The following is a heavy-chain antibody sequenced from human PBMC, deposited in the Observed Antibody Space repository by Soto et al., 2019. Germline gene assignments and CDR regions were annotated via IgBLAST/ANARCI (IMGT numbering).Heavy chain of an antibody. Sequence: VGSLRLSCAASRFTFSSYWMYWVRQAPGKGLVWVSRINSDGSSTRYADSVKGRFSISRDNSKSTLYLQMNTLRAEDTAVYYCARRREGYYYGLDVWGQGTTVTVSS. CDR3: ARRREGYYYGLDV. V-gene: IGHV3-74*01. CDR1: RFTFSSYW. J-gene: IGHJ6*02. CDR2: INSDGSST. D-gene: IGHD1-26*01.